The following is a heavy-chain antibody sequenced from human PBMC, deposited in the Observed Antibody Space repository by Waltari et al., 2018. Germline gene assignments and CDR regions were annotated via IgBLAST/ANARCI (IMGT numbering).Heavy chain of an antibody. CDR3: AREAGSGIDWYHDY. CDR2: ISDSGTT. J-gene: IGHJ4*02. Sequence: QMQESGPGLVKPSETLSLMCSVSDFSISSGFYWGWLRQSPGKGLEWIGSISDSGTTSYNPSLQSRVTISIDTSKNQLSLKLGSVTAADTAVFYCAREAGSGIDWYHDYWGQGILVTVSS. V-gene: IGHV4-38-2*02. CDR1: DFSISSGFY. D-gene: IGHD3-9*01.